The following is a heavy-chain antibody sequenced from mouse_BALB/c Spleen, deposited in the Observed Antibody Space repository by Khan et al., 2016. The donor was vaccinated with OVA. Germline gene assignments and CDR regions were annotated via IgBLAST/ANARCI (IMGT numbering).Heavy chain of an antibody. V-gene: IGHV2-6-4*01. CDR3: AKKKYGNYVSLDY. CDR1: GFSLSRYS. CDR2: IWSGGST. D-gene: IGHD2-10*02. J-gene: IGHJ4*01. Sequence: QVQLKESGPGLVAPSQSLSITCTVSGFSLSRYSVHWVRQPPGKGLEWLGMIWSGGSTAYNSALDSRLSISKDNSKSQVFLKMNSMQTDDTAMYYCAKKKYGNYVSLDYWGQGTSVTVSS.